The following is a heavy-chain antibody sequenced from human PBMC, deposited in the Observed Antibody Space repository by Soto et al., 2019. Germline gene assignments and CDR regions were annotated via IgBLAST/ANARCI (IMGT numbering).Heavy chain of an antibody. CDR3: ARDIVGAKYYYYGMDV. V-gene: IGHV1-69*13. Sequence: ASVKVSCKASGGTFSSYAISWVRQAPGQGLEWMGGIIPIFGTANYAQKFQGRVTITADESTSTAYMELSSLRSEDTAVYYCARDIVGAKYYYYGMDVWGQGTTVTVSS. J-gene: IGHJ6*02. CDR1: GGTFSSYA. CDR2: IIPIFGTA. D-gene: IGHD1-26*01.